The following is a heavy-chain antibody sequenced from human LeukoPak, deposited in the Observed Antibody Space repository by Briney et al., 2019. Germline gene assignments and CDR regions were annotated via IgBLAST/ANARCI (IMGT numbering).Heavy chain of an antibody. CDR2: IYSGGST. CDR3: ARDATVTYYYDSSGYNPYFDY. J-gene: IGHJ4*02. Sequence: GGSLRLSCAASGFTVSSNYMSWVRQAPGKGLEWVSVIYSGGSTYYADSVKGRFTISRDNSKNTLYLQMNSLRAEDTAVHYCARDATVTYYYDSSGYNPYFDYWGQETLVTVSS. V-gene: IGHV3-66*01. CDR1: GFTVSSNY. D-gene: IGHD3-22*01.